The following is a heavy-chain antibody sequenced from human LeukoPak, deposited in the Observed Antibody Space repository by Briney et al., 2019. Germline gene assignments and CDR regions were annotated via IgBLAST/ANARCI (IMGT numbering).Heavy chain of an antibody. Sequence: GGALTLSCAASGFTFNSYWMHWVRQAPGKGLVWVSRISTGGSTTTYADSVKGRFTISRDNAKNALYLQVDSLRADDTAVYYCAGGVGSNDAFDVWGQGTMVTVSS. CDR2: ISTGGSTT. D-gene: IGHD3-16*01. CDR1: GFTFNSYW. CDR3: AGGVGSNDAFDV. V-gene: IGHV3-74*03. J-gene: IGHJ3*01.